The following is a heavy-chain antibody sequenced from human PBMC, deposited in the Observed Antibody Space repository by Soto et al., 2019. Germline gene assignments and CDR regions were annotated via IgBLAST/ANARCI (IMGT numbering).Heavy chain of an antibody. D-gene: IGHD3-22*01. J-gene: IGHJ6*02. CDR2: IYYSGST. CDR3: ARDRLGYYDMYGMDV. Sequence: QVQLQESGPGLVKPSQTLSLTCTVSGGSISSGGYYWSWIRQHPGKGLEWIGYIYYSGSTNYNPSLKSRVTISVDTSKNQFSLKLSSVTAADTAVYYCARDRLGYYDMYGMDVWGQGTTVTVSS. CDR1: GGSISSGGYY. V-gene: IGHV4-31*03.